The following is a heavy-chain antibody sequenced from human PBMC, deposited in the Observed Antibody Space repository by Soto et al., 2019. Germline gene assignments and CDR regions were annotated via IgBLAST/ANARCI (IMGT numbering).Heavy chain of an antibody. Sequence: SVKVSCKDSGGTFSSYTISWVRQAPGQGLEWMGRIIPILGIANYAQKFQGRVTITADKSTSTAYMELSSLRSEDTAVYYCARVITGTGPKNWFDPWGQGTLVIVSS. J-gene: IGHJ5*02. D-gene: IGHD1-20*01. CDR2: IIPILGIA. CDR1: GGTFSSYT. V-gene: IGHV1-69*02. CDR3: ARVITGTGPKNWFDP.